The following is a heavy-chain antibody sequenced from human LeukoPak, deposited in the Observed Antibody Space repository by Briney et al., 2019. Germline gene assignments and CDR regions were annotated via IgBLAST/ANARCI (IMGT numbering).Heavy chain of an antibody. Sequence: SETLSLTCTVSGGSISSYYWSWIRQPPGKGLEWIGYIYYSGSTNYNPSLKSRVTISVDTSKNQFSLKLSSVTAADTAVYYCARLSGYGLHYYYYMDVWGKGTTVTVSS. D-gene: IGHD5-12*01. CDR2: IYYSGST. V-gene: IGHV4-59*12. J-gene: IGHJ6*03. CDR3: ARLSGYGLHYYYYMDV. CDR1: GGSISSYY.